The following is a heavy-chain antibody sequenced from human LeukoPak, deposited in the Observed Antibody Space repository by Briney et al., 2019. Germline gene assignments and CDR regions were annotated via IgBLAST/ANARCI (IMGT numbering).Heavy chain of an antibody. V-gene: IGHV3-13*01. Sequence: HPGGSLRLSCAASGFTFSSYDMHWVRQATGKGLEWVSAIGTAGDTYYPGSVKGRFTISRDNAKNSLYLQMNSLRAEDTAVYYCAELGITMIGGVWGKGTTVTISS. CDR1: GFTFSSYD. CDR3: AELGITMIGGV. CDR2: IGTAGDT. D-gene: IGHD3-10*02. J-gene: IGHJ6*04.